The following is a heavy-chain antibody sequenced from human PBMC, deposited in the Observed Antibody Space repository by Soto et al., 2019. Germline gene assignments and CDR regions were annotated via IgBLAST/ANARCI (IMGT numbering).Heavy chain of an antibody. D-gene: IGHD3-3*02. CDR3: ARRHFDLNAMDV. J-gene: IGHJ6*02. Sequence: SETLSLTCSVSGGSISSTTYYWGWIRQPPGKGLEWIGTIYYSGNTYYNPSLKSRVTMSVDTSKNHFSLKLSSVTAADTAVYYCARRHFDLNAMDVWGQGATVTVSS. V-gene: IGHV4-39*02. CDR1: GGSISSTTYY. CDR2: IYYSGNT.